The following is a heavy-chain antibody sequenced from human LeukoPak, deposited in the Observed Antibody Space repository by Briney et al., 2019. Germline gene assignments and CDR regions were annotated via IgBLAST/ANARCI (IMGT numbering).Heavy chain of an antibody. J-gene: IGHJ5*02. D-gene: IGHD1-1*01. Sequence: SQTLSLTCAVSGGSISSGGYPWSWIRQPPGKGLEWIGYIYHSGSTYYNPSLKSRVTISVDRSKNQFSLKLSSVTAADTAVYYCARGRTGTSGFDPWGQGTLVTVSS. CDR2: IYHSGST. CDR1: GGSISSGGYP. CDR3: ARGRTGTSGFDP. V-gene: IGHV4-30-2*01.